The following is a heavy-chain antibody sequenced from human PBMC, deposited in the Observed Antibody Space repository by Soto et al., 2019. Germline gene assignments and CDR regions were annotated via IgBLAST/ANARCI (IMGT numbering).Heavy chain of an antibody. J-gene: IGHJ4*02. CDR1: GFTFSSYA. CDR3: ARGLSTLAILGY. Sequence: QVQLVESGGGVVQPGRSLRLSCAASGFTFSSYAMHWVRQAPGKGLEWVAVISYDGSNKYYADSVKGRFTISRDNSKNTLYLQMNSLRAEDTAVYYCARGLSTLAILGYWGQGTLVTVSS. V-gene: IGHV3-30-3*01. CDR2: ISYDGSNK. D-gene: IGHD1-26*01.